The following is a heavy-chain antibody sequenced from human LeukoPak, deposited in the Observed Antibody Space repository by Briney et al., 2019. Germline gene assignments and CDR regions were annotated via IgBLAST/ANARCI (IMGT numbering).Heavy chain of an antibody. D-gene: IGHD6-13*01. J-gene: IGHJ4*02. V-gene: IGHV3-30*03. CDR3: ATYRLTWYSSSRFERAFDY. CDR1: GGSFSGYY. Sequence: LSLTCAVYGGSFSGYYWSWIRQPPGKGLEWVAVISYDDTNKYYVDSVKGRFTISRDNSKNTLYLQMNSLRAEDTAVYYCATYRLTWYSSSRFERAFDYWGQGTLVTVSS. CDR2: ISYDDTNK.